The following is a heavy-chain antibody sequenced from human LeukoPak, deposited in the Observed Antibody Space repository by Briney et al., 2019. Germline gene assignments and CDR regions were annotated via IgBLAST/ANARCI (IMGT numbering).Heavy chain of an antibody. Sequence: GESLRISCKGSGYSFTTYWITWVRQMPGKGLEWMGRIDPSDSYTNYSPSFQGHVTISADRSISTVYLQWSSLKASGTAMYYCARRARGRAFDIWGQGTMVTVSS. V-gene: IGHV5-10-1*01. CDR3: ARRARGRAFDI. CDR2: IDPSDSYT. CDR1: GYSFTTYW. J-gene: IGHJ3*02. D-gene: IGHD3-10*01.